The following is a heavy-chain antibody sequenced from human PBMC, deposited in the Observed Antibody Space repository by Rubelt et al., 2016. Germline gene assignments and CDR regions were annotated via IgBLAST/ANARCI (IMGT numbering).Heavy chain of an antibody. CDR3: ARAASYSRGFEDACDI. V-gene: IGHV4-4*07. D-gene: IGHD6-19*01. CDR1: GDSIPSYY. CDR2: MYVSGPT. J-gene: IGHJ3*02. Sequence: VQLPESGPGLVKPSETLSLTCTVSGDSIPSYYWTSLRQPAGKGLEWIGRMYVSGPTTYNPSLKSRVTMSVDTSKNHFSLKLSSVTAADTAVYYCARAASYSRGFEDACDIWGQGTMVTVSS.